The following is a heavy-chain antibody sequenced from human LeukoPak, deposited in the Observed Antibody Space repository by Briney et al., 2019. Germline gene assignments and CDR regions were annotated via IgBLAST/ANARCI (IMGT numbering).Heavy chain of an antibody. CDR3: ARALYYDFWSGYYTSYYYYGMDV. V-gene: IGHV1-46*01. J-gene: IGHJ6*02. CDR2: INPSGGST. Sequence: ASVKVSCKASGYTFTSYYMHWVRQAPGQGLEWMGIINPSGGSTSYAQKFQGRVTMTRDTSTSTVYMELSSLRSEDTVVYYCARALYYDFWSGYYTSYYYYGMDVWGQGTTVTVSS. CDR1: GYTFTSYY. D-gene: IGHD3-3*01.